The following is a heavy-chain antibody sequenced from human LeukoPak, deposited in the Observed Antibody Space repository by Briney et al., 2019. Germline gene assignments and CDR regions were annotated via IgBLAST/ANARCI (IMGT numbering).Heavy chain of an antibody. D-gene: IGHD3-3*01. J-gene: IGHJ5*02. V-gene: IGHV3-48*02. CDR1: GFTFSSYS. CDR2: ISSSSSTI. CDR3: ARVPSKWSGYYSGDFRFDP. Sequence: PGGSLRLSCAASGFTFSSYSMNWVRQAPGKGLEWVSYISSSSSTIYYAGSVKGRFTISRDNAKNSLYLQMNSLRDEDTAVYYCARVPSKWSGYYSGDFRFDPWGQGTLVTVSS.